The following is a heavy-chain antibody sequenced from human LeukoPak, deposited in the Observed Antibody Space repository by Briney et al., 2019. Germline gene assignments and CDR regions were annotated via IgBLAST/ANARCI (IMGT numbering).Heavy chain of an antibody. CDR2: IIGDGTST. J-gene: IGHJ4*02. CDR1: GFPFSSYW. D-gene: IGHD2/OR15-2a*01. V-gene: IGHV3-74*01. CDR3: ATIYLSSGL. Sequence: GGSLRLSCAASGFPFSSYWMHWVRQAPGKGLVWVSRIIGDGTSTTYADSVRGRFTISRDNAKNTLYLQMNSLRAEDTAVYYCATIYLSSGLWGQGTLVTVSS.